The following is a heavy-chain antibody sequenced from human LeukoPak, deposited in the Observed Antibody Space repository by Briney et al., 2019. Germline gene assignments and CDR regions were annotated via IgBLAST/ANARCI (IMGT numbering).Heavy chain of an antibody. CDR2: IRSSGSTI. V-gene: IGHV3-48*03. D-gene: IGHD3-22*01. CDR1: GFTFSSYE. Sequence: GGSLRLSCAASGFTFSSYEMNWVRQAPGMGLEWVSYIRSSGSTIYYADSVKGRFTISRDNAKNSLYLQMNSLRAEDTAVYYCATPGGLTYYYDSSGYTLDYWGQGTLVTVSS. CDR3: ATPGGLTYYYDSSGYTLDY. J-gene: IGHJ4*02.